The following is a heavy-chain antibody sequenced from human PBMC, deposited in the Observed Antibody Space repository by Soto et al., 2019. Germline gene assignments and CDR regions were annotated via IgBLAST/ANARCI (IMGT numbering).Heavy chain of an antibody. D-gene: IGHD5-18*01. Sequence: QVQLVESGGGVVQPGRSLRLSCAASGFTFSSYGMHWVRQAPGKGLEWVAVIWYDGSNKYYADSVKGRFTISRDNSKNTLYLQMNSLRAEDTAVYYCARGRYSYGLLGWFVPWGQGTLVTVSS. CDR1: GFTFSSYG. J-gene: IGHJ5*02. CDR2: IWYDGSNK. V-gene: IGHV3-33*01. CDR3: ARGRYSYGLLGWFVP.